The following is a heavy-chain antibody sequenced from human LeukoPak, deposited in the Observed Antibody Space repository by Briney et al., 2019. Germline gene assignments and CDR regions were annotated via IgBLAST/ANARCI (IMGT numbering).Heavy chain of an antibody. V-gene: IGHV4-39*01. CDR2: INHSGST. D-gene: IGHD3/OR15-3a*01. Sequence: SETLSLTCTVSGGSISSSSYYWGWIRQPPGKGLEWIGEINHSGSTNYNPSLKSRVTISVDTSKNQFSLKLSPVTAADTAVYYCARQAGSGLFILPGGQGTLVTVSS. CDR3: ARQAGSGLFILP. J-gene: IGHJ4*02. CDR1: GGSISSSSYY.